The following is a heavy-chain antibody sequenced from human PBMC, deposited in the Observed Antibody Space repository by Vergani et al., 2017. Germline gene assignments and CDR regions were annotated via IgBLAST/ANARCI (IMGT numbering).Heavy chain of an antibody. V-gene: IGHV1-18*01. D-gene: IGHD3-22*01. Sequence: QVQLVQSGAEVKTPGASVKVSCKASGYTFTSYGISWVRQAPGQGLEWMGWISAYNGNTNYAQKLQGRVTMTTDTSTSTAYMELRSLRSDDTAVYYCARGQMEYYYDSSGYYPQDAFDIGGQGTMVTVSS. CDR3: ARGQMEYYYDSSGYYPQDAFDI. J-gene: IGHJ3*02. CDR2: ISAYNGNT. CDR1: GYTFTSYG.